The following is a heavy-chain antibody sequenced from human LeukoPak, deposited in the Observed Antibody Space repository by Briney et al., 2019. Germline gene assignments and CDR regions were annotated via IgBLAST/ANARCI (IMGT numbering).Heavy chain of an antibody. CDR1: GFTVSSNY. J-gene: IGHJ4*02. Sequence: GGSLRLSCAASGFTVSSNYMSWVRQAPGKGLEWVSVIYSGGSTYYADSVKGRFTISRDNSKNTLYLQMNSLRAEDTAVYYCAKDLRGSGYYSAFDYWGQGTLVTVSS. CDR3: AKDLRGSGYYSAFDY. D-gene: IGHD3-3*01. CDR2: IYSGGST. V-gene: IGHV3-53*01.